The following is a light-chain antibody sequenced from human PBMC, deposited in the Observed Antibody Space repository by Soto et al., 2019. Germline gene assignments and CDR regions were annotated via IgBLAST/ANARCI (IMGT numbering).Light chain of an antibody. CDR2: EGT. CDR3: SSYVGSDVFV. V-gene: IGLV2-14*02. J-gene: IGLJ1*01. Sequence: QSALTQPASVSGSPGQSITISCSGTTSDVGGYNLVSWYQQHTAKAPKLLIYEGTQRPSGVSSRFSGSKSGNTASLTVSGLQPGDEADYYCSSYVGSDVFVFGTGTKVTVL. CDR1: TSDVGGYNL.